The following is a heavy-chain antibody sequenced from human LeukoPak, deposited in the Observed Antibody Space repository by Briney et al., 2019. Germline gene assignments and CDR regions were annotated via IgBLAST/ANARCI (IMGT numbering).Heavy chain of an antibody. D-gene: IGHD2-21*01. Sequence: SETLSLTCTVSGVSISSYYWSWIRQPPGKGLEWIGVIYYSGTTNYKPSLKSRVTISTDTSKNQFFLNLTSVTAEDTAVYYCAKGKIPDYFDSWGQGTLIIVSS. V-gene: IGHV4-59*01. CDR1: GVSISSYY. J-gene: IGHJ4*02. CDR2: IYYSGTT. CDR3: AKGKIPDYFDS.